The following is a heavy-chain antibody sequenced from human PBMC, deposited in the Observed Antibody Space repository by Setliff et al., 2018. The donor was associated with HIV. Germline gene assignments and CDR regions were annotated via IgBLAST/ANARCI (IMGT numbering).Heavy chain of an antibody. Sequence: SVKVSCKASAGTFSNNAISWVRQAPGQGLEWMGATIPILGIANYAQKFQGRVTITADKSTSTAYMELSSLRSEDTAVYYCGSSSGWYDSPDYWGQGTLVTVSS. CDR2: TIPILGIA. J-gene: IGHJ4*02. CDR1: AGTFSNNA. D-gene: IGHD6-19*01. V-gene: IGHV1-69*10. CDR3: GSSSGWYDSPDY.